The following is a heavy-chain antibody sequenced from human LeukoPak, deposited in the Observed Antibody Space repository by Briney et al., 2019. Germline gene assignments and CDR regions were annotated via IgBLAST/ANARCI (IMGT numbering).Heavy chain of an antibody. CDR2: IIPIFGTA. CDR3: ARNGGGSQTDDAFDT. D-gene: IGHD1-26*01. J-gene: IGHJ3*02. V-gene: IGHV1-69*13. CDR1: GGTFSSYA. Sequence: SVKVSCKASGGTFSSYAISWVRQAPGQGLEWMGGIIPIFGTANYAQKFQGRVTITADESTSTAYMELSSLRSEDTAVYYCARNGGGSQTDDAFDTWGQGTMVTVSS.